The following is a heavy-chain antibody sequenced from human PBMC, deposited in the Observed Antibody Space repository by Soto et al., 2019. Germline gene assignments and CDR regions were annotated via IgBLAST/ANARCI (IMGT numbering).Heavy chain of an antibody. J-gene: IGHJ6*01. CDR3: DRDLTEFYCTDV. CDR2: IYYSGST. CDR1: GGSVSSCSYY. V-gene: IGHV4-61*01. Sequence: ETLSRTFPVSGGSVSSCSYYWSWIRQPPGKGMEWIGYIYYSGSTNYNPSLKSRVTISVDTSKNQFSLKLSAVTAADTAVYYCDRDLTEFYCTDVGGQGTTVNVSS. D-gene: IGHD3-9*01.